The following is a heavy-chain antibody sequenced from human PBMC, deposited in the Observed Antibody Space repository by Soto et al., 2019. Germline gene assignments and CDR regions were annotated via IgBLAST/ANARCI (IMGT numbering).Heavy chain of an antibody. D-gene: IGHD3-22*01. V-gene: IGHV4-39*07. J-gene: IGHJ3*02. CDR3: ASFQAMYYYDSRGYPRAFDI. CDR2: IYYSGST. CDR1: GGSISSSSYY. Sequence: SETLSLTCAVSGGSISSSSYYWGWIRQPPGKGLEWIGSIYYSGSTNYNPSLKSRVTMSVDTSKNQFSLTLSSVTAADTAVYYCASFQAMYYYDSRGYPRAFDIWGQGTMVTVSS.